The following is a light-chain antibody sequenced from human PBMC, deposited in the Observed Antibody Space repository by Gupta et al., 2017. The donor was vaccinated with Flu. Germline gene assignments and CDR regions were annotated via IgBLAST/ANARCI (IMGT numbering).Light chain of an antibody. Sequence: QSALTQPASVSGSPGQSITISCTGTSSDVGGYNYVSWYQQHPGKAPKLIIYAVTNRPSGVSDRFSGSKSGNTASLTISGLQAEDEADYHCSSYTTTSSSRVFSGGTKLTVL. J-gene: IGLJ3*02. CDR2: AVT. V-gene: IGLV2-14*01. CDR3: SSYTTTSSSRV. CDR1: SSDVGGYNY.